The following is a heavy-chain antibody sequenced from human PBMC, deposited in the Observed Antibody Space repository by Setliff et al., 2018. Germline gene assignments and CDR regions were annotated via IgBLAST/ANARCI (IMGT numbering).Heavy chain of an antibody. J-gene: IGHJ4*02. CDR1: GITFSRFW. CDR3: AGQGPIFGSGLIPGFDQ. V-gene: IGHV3-23*01. CDR2: TYASGAT. D-gene: IGHD3-3*01. Sequence: GGSLGLSCAASGITFSRFWMNWVRQAPGKGLEWVSVTYASGATNYADSVKGRFTTSRDNSKNTLSLQMSSLRTEDTAIYFCAGQGPIFGSGLIPGFDQWGQGTMVTVSS.